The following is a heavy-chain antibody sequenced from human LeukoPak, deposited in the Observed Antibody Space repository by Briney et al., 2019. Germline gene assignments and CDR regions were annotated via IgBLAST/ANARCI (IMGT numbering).Heavy chain of an antibody. CDR2: VFYSGSA. Sequence: SETLSLTCTVSGGSVSSRSYWWVWIRQPPGKGLEWIASVFYSGSAYYNPSLESRVTKSVDTSKNQFSLKLSSVTAADTAVYYCARQYGLGRWYFDFWGQGTLVTVSS. J-gene: IGHJ4*02. D-gene: IGHD3-10*01. V-gene: IGHV4-39*01. CDR3: ARQYGLGRWYFDF. CDR1: GGSVSSRSYW.